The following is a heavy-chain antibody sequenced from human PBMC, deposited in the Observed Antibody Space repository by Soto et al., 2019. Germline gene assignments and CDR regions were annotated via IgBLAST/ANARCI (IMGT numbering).Heavy chain of an antibody. J-gene: IGHJ4*02. V-gene: IGHV3-21*01. CDR3: ARDVVVRGVFDY. D-gene: IGHD3-10*01. Sequence: PGGSLRLSCAASGITFSNYNMNWVRQAPGKGLEWVSSISGSSSYIYYADSVKGRFTISRDNAKNSLYLQMNSLRAEDTAVYYCARDVVVRGVFDYWGQGTQVTSPQ. CDR1: GITFSNYN. CDR2: ISGSSSYI.